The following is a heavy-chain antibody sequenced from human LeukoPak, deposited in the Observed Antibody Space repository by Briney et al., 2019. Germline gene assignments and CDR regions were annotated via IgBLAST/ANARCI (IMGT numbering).Heavy chain of an antibody. CDR1: GDSVSSNSAA. D-gene: IGHD3-3*01. CDR2: TYYRSEWYN. J-gene: IGHJ4*02. CDR3: ARAEWLLPAVGPYYFDY. Sequence: SQTLSLTCAISGDSVSSNSAAWNWIRQSPSRGLEWLGRTYYRSEWYNDYAVSVKSRITINPDTSKNQFSLQLNSVTPEDTAVYYCARAEWLLPAVGPYYFDYWGQGTLVTVSS. V-gene: IGHV6-1*01.